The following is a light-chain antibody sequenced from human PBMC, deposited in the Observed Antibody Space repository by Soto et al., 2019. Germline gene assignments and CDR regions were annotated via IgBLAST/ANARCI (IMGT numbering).Light chain of an antibody. CDR3: SSYTSSSTPDV. J-gene: IGLJ1*01. CDR2: EVS. Sequence: QSVLTQPASVSGSPGQSITISCTGTSSDVGGYNYVSWYQHHPGKAPKLIIYEVSNRPSGVSNRFSGSKSRNTASLTISGLQAEDEADYYCSSYTSSSTPDVFGAGTKVTVL. V-gene: IGLV2-14*01. CDR1: SSDVGGYNY.